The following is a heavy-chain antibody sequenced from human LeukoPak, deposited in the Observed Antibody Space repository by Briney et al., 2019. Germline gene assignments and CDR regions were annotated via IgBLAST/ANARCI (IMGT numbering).Heavy chain of an antibody. Sequence: SETLSLTCTVSGGSISSYYWSWIRQPPGKGLEWIGYIYYSGSTNYNPSLKSRVTISVDTSKNQFSLKLSSVTAADTALYYCAEDMGQWGIQLWLSFDYWGQGSLVTVSS. D-gene: IGHD5-18*01. V-gene: IGHV4-59*01. J-gene: IGHJ4*02. CDR1: GGSISSYY. CDR2: IYYSGST. CDR3: AEDMGQWGIQLWLSFDY.